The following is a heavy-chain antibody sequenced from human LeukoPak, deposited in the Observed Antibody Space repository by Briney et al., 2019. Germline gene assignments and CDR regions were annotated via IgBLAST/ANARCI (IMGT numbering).Heavy chain of an antibody. V-gene: IGHV1-46*01. CDR3: VRDSSSSSLADP. D-gene: IGHD2-2*01. Sequence: ASVKVSCKASGYTFTSSFMHWVRQAPGQGLEWMGIINPSGGSPTYAQKFQGRVTMTRDTSTSTVYMELSSLRSEDTAMYYCVRDSSSSSLADPWGQGTLVTVSS. J-gene: IGHJ5*02. CDR1: GYTFTSSF. CDR2: INPSGGSP.